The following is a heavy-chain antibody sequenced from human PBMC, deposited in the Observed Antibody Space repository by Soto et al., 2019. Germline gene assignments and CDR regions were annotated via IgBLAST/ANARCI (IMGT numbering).Heavy chain of an antibody. Sequence: EVQLVESGGGLVQPGGSLRLSCAASGFTFSSYSMNWVRQAPGKGLEWVSYISSSSSTIYYADSVKGRFTISRDNAKNSLYLQMNSLRAEDTAVYYCAGRFLEWLFNVNWFDPWGQGTLVTVSS. V-gene: IGHV3-48*01. J-gene: IGHJ5*02. CDR3: AGRFLEWLFNVNWFDP. D-gene: IGHD3-3*01. CDR2: ISSSSSTI. CDR1: GFTFSSYS.